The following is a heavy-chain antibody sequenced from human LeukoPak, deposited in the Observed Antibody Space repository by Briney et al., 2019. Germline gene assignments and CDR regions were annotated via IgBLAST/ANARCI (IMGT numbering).Heavy chain of an antibody. Sequence: PGGSLRLSCAASGFTFSNYGMHWVRQAPGKGLEWVAFARYDESTKFYADSVKGRFTISRDNAKNSLYLQMNNLRAEDTAVYYCARSVGSRRAFDIWGQGTMVTVSS. D-gene: IGHD1-26*01. CDR2: ARYDESTK. CDR3: ARSVGSRRAFDI. J-gene: IGHJ3*02. V-gene: IGHV3-30*02. CDR1: GFTFSNYG.